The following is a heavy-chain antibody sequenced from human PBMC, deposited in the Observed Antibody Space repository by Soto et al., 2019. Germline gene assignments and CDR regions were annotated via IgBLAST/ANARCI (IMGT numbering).Heavy chain of an antibody. D-gene: IGHD2-15*01. J-gene: IGHJ4*02. CDR1: GFTFGNYA. CDR3: ARGYVGSWAHFDY. V-gene: IGHV3-23*01. Sequence: LRLSCSASGFTFGNYAMNWVRQAPGKGLEWVSSISDSSSKTYYADSVKGRFTIPRDNSKNMLLLQLNTLRADDTAVYFCARGYVGSWAHFDYWGQGTQVTVSS. CDR2: ISDSSSKT.